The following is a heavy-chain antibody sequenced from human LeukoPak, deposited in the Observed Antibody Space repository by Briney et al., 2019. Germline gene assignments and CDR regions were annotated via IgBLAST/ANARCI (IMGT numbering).Heavy chain of an antibody. D-gene: IGHD3-10*01. CDR1: GGTFSSYA. J-gene: IGHJ5*02. CDR2: IIPIFGTA. V-gene: IGHV1-69*06. Sequence: SVKVSCKASGGTFSSYAISWVRQATGQGLEWMGGIIPIFGTANYAQKFQGRVTITADKSTSTAYMELSSLRSEDTAVYYCARDVMVRGHNWFDPWGQGTLVTVSS. CDR3: ARDVMVRGHNWFDP.